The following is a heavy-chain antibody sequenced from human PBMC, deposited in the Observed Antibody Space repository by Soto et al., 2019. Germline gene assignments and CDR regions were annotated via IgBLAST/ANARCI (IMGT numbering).Heavy chain of an antibody. V-gene: IGHV1-18*01. CDR1: GYTFTSYG. J-gene: IGHJ4*02. D-gene: IGHD3-22*01. CDR2: ISAYNGNT. CDR3: ARDRIVRYYDSSGYDFDY. Sequence: GASVKVSGKASGYTFTSYGISWARQAPGQGLEWMGWISAYNGNTNYAQKLQGRVTMTTDTSTSTAYMELRSLRSDDTAVYYCARDRIVRYYDSSGYDFDYWGQGTLVTVSS.